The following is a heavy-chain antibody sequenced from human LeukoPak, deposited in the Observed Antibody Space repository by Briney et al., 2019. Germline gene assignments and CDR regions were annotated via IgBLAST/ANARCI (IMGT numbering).Heavy chain of an antibody. CDR3: ARGLNYDFWSGYYVEGYFDY. CDR1: GYTFTSYG. Sequence: VASVKVSCKASGYTFTSYGISWVRQAPGQGLEWMGWISAYNSNTNYAQKLQGRVTMTTDTSTSTAYMELRSLRSDDTAVYYCARGLNYDFWSGYYVEGYFDYWGQGTLVTVSS. CDR2: ISAYNSNT. J-gene: IGHJ4*02. V-gene: IGHV1-18*01. D-gene: IGHD3-3*01.